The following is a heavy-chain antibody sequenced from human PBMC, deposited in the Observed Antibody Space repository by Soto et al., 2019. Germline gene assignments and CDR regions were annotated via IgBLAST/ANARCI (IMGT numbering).Heavy chain of an antibody. Sequence: ASVKVSCKASGYTFTSYAMHWVRQAPGQRLEWMGWINAGNGNTKYSQKFQGRVTITRDTSASTAYMELSSLRSEDTAVYYCARGYCSSTSCRAGYWGQGTLVTVS. D-gene: IGHD2-2*01. CDR2: INAGNGNT. V-gene: IGHV1-3*01. CDR3: ARGYCSSTSCRAGY. J-gene: IGHJ4*02. CDR1: GYTFTSYA.